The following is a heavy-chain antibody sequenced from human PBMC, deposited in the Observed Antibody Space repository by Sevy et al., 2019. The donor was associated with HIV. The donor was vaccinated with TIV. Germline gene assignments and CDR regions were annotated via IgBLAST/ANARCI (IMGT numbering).Heavy chain of an antibody. CDR1: GFIFSSYE. CDR3: TTDYYDSSGYHPYYYYYGMDV. D-gene: IGHD3-22*01. V-gene: IGHV3-15*01. CDR2: IKSKTDGGTT. J-gene: IGHJ6*02. Sequence: GGSLRLSCAASGFIFSSYEMNWVRQAPGKGLEWVGRIKSKTDGGTTDYAAPVKGRFTISRGDSKNTLHLQMNSLKTEDTAVYYCTTDYYDSSGYHPYYYYYGMDVWGQGTTVTVSS.